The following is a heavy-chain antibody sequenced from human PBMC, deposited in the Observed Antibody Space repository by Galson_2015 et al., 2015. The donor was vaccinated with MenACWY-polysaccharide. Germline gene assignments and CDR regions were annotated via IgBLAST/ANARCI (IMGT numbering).Heavy chain of an antibody. CDR2: ISWNSGSI. Sequence: SLRLSCAASGFTFDDYAMHWVRRAPGKGLEWVSGISWNSGSIGYADSVKGRFTISRDNAKNSLYLQMNSLRAEDTALYYCAKFPFFDWYYDSNDAFDIWGQGTMVTVSS. CDR1: GFTFDDYA. J-gene: IGHJ3*02. V-gene: IGHV3-9*01. D-gene: IGHD3/OR15-3a*01. CDR3: AKFPFFDWYYDSNDAFDI.